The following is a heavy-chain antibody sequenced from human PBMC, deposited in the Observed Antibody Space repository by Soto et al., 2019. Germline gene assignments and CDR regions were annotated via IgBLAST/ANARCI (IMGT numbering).Heavy chain of an antibody. Sequence: QLQLQESGPGLVKPSETLSLTCIVSGGSISSSNYYWGWIRQPPGKGLEWIGSIYYSGTTYYNPSLKSRVTISVDTSKNQFSLKPSSVTAADTAVYYCARRSGAWPYYLDSWGQGTLVTVSS. CDR3: ARRSGAWPYYLDS. CDR1: GGSISSSNYY. D-gene: IGHD4-17*01. J-gene: IGHJ4*02. CDR2: IYYSGTT. V-gene: IGHV4-39*01.